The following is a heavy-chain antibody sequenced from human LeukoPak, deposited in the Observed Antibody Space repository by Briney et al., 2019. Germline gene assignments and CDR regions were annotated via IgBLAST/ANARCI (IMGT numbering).Heavy chain of an antibody. V-gene: IGHV3-21*01. D-gene: IGHD1-1*01. J-gene: IGHJ4*02. CDR1: GFTFSSYS. CDR3: VTPYTTGTFPDY. CDR2: ISDSSTYI. Sequence: PGGSLRLSCAASGFTFSSYSMNWVRQAPGKGLEWVSSISDSSTYIYYADSVKGRFTISRDNAKNSLYLQMNSLRAEDTAVYYCVTPYTTGTFPDYWGQGTLVTVSS.